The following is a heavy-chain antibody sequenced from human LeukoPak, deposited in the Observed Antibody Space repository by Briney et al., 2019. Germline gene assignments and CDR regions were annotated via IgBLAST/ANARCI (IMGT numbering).Heavy chain of an antibody. CDR2: INPSGGST. J-gene: IGHJ3*02. CDR3: ARGYCSSNSCYGADAFDI. Sequence: ASVKVSCKASGYTFTTYYMHWVRQAPGQGLEWMGLINPSGGSTSYAQKFQGRVTMTRDTSTSTVYMELSGLRSEDTAVYYCARGYCSSNSCYGADAFDIWGQGTMVTVSS. CDR1: GYTFTTYY. V-gene: IGHV1-46*01. D-gene: IGHD2-2*01.